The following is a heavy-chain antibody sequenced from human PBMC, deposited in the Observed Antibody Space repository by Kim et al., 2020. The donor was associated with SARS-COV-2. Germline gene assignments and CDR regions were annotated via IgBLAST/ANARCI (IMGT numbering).Heavy chain of an antibody. Sequence: GWSLRLSCATSGFTLSIYSMNWFRQAPGKGLEWVSHISDFSTNTKYADSVKGRFTISRDNTKNSLYLQMNGLRAEDTAVYYCVRENYWAFDIWGQGTMVTVSS. CDR2: ISDFSTNT. J-gene: IGHJ3*02. CDR1: GFTLSIYS. D-gene: IGHD1-7*01. V-gene: IGHV3-48*04. CDR3: VRENYWAFDI.